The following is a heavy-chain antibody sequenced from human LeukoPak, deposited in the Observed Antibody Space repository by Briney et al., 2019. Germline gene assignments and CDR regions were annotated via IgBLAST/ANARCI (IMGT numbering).Heavy chain of an antibody. Sequence: PSETLSLTCTVSGGSISSSSYYWGWIRQPPGKGLEWIGSFYYSGSTYYNPSLKSRVTISVNTSKNQFSLKLSSVTAADTAIFYCARRVDIVATIDSWGQGTLVTVSS. CDR3: ARRVDIVATIDS. CDR1: GGSISSSSYY. D-gene: IGHD5-12*01. J-gene: IGHJ4*02. CDR2: FYYSGST. V-gene: IGHV4-39*01.